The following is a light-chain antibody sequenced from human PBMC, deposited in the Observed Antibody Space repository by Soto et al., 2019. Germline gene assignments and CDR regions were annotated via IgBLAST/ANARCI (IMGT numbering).Light chain of an antibody. CDR1: SSNIGNTF. J-gene: IGLJ1*01. CDR2: DND. Sequence: QAVVTQPPSVSAAPGQKVTVSCSGSSSNIGNTFVSWYQRLPGAAPKLLISDNDKRPSGIPDRFSGSKSGTSATLGITGLQTGDEADYYCASWDNRLNTFVFGSGTKVTVL. V-gene: IGLV1-51*01. CDR3: ASWDNRLNTFV.